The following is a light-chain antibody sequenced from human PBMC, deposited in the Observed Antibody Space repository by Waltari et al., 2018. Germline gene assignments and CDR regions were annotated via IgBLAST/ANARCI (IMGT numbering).Light chain of an antibody. J-gene: IGLJ2*01. CDR2: QHT. V-gene: IGLV3-1*01. CDR3: QAWDNTFARV. Sequence: SYELTQPTSVSVAPGQTANITCSGDKLAAKYTCWYQQRPGQSPVLVIHQHTKRPSGIPERFSGSKSGNTATLTISGTQAVDEADYYCQAWDNTFARVFGGGTKLTVL. CDR1: KLAAKY.